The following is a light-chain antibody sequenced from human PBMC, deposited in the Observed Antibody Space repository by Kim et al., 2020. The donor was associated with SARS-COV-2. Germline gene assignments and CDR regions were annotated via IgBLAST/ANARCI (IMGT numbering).Light chain of an antibody. CDR1: QDIRND. Sequence: DIQMTQSPSSLSASVGDRVTITCRASQDIRNDLGWYQQNPGKAPKRLIYGASSLQRGVPSRFSGSGSGTEFTLTIRSLQPEHFATYFCLQHNTYPFTFGQGTRLEIK. J-gene: IGKJ5*01. CDR3: LQHNTYPFT. V-gene: IGKV1-17*01. CDR2: GAS.